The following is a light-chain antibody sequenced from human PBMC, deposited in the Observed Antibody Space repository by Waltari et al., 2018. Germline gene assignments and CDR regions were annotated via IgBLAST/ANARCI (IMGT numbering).Light chain of an antibody. CDR3: QQYHFYPYT. CDR1: QSITNNY. V-gene: IGKV3-20*01. CDR2: HAS. Sequence: DIVLTQSPGTLSLSPGERASLSCRASQSITNNYLAWYQQIPGQAPRVLIYHASTRDNGIPDRFSGSGSGTDFTLTISRLEPEDFATYYCQQYHFYPYTFGQGTKLEI. J-gene: IGKJ2*01.